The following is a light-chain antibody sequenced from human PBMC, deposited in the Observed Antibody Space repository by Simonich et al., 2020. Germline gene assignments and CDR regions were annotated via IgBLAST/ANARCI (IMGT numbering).Light chain of an antibody. V-gene: IGKV2-28*01. CDR2: LGS. CDR1: QSLLHSNGYNY. Sequence: DIVMTQSPLSLPVTPGEPASISCRSSQSLLHSNGYNYLDWYLQKTGQSLQLLIYLGSNRASGVPDRFSGSGSGTDFTLKISRVEAEDVGVYYCMQALQTITFGQGTRLEIK. CDR3: MQALQTIT. J-gene: IGKJ5*01.